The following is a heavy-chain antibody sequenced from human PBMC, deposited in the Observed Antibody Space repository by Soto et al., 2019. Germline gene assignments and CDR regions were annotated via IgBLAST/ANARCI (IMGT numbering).Heavy chain of an antibody. CDR3: ARDRDDYGSGNYYNRIDF. CDR1: GGIFSTYA. V-gene: IGHV1-69*01. J-gene: IGHJ4*02. D-gene: IGHD3-10*01. CDR2: IIPLFGTP. Sequence: QVQLVQSGAAVKKPGSSVKVSCKASGGIFSTYAISWLRQAPGQGLEWMGGIIPLFGTPNYAQRFQGRDTITADESTSTAYMELSRLRSEDTAVYYCARDRDDYGSGNYYNRIDFWGQGTLVTVSS.